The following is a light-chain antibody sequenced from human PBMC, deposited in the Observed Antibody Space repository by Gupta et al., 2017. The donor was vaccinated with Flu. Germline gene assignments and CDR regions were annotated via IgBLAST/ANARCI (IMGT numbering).Light chain of an antibody. CDR1: QSLVSRGGETR. CDR2: NVS. Sequence: DVVMTQSPLSLPVTPGQPASISCTSSQSLVSRGGETRLYWFHRRPGQSPGRLIYNVSARDSGVPDRFSGSGSVTDFTLKISRVEAEDVGVYYCMQYIEWPHTFGQGTKLEIK. CDR3: MQYIEWPHT. V-gene: IGKV2-30*01. J-gene: IGKJ2*01.